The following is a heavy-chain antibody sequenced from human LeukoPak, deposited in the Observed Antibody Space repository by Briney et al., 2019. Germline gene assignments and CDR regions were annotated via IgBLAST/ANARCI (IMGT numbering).Heavy chain of an antibody. Sequence: PGGSLRLSCAASGFTFSNYGMHWVRQAPGKGLEWVAFIRYDGTNKYYADSVRGRFTISRDNSKNTLYLQMYSLRVEDTAVYYCAKYYYESSGASPFDYWGQGTLVTVSS. CDR3: AKYYYESSGASPFDY. CDR2: IRYDGTNK. CDR1: GFTFSNYG. V-gene: IGHV3-30*02. J-gene: IGHJ4*02. D-gene: IGHD3-22*01.